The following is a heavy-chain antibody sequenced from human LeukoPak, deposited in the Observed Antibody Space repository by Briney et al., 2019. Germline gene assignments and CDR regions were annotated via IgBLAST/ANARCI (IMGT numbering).Heavy chain of an antibody. D-gene: IGHD3-9*01. V-gene: IGHV3-23*01. CDR3: AKDGMTTGYSRYYYYMDV. Sequence: GGSLRLSCAASGFTFSSYAMSWVRQAPGKGLEGVSAISGSGGSTYYADSVKGRFTISRDNSKNTLYLQMNSLRAEDTAVYYCAKDGMTTGYSRYYYYMDVWGKGTTVTVSS. CDR1: GFTFSSYA. CDR2: ISGSGGST. J-gene: IGHJ6*03.